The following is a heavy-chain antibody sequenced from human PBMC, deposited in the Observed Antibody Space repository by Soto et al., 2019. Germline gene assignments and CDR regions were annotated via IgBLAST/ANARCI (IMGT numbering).Heavy chain of an antibody. J-gene: IGHJ3*02. Sequence: QVQLQESGPGLVKPSETLSLTCTVSGDSFSSGSYYWSWIRQPPGKGLEWIGYMYYSGSTNYNPSLSSRVTTSIDTPTNQFSLKLSSGTAADTAVYYCARGGGNSARDAFDIWGQGTMVTVSP. CDR3: ARGGGNSARDAFDI. CDR2: MYYSGST. D-gene: IGHD2-21*02. CDR1: GDSFSSGSYY. V-gene: IGHV4-61*01.